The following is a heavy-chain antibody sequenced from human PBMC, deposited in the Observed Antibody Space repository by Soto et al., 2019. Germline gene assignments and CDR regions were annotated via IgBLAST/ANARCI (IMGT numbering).Heavy chain of an antibody. V-gene: IGHV4-30-2*01. CDR1: GGSISSGGYS. Sequence: TLSLTCAVSGGSISSGGYSGSWIRQPPGKGLEWIGYIYHSGSTYYNPSLKSRVTISVDRSKNQFSLKLSSVTAADTAVYYCARDLTYFDILTGYERYYGMDVWGQGTTVTVSS. CDR2: IYHSGST. D-gene: IGHD3-9*01. J-gene: IGHJ6*02. CDR3: ARDLTYFDILTGYERYYGMDV.